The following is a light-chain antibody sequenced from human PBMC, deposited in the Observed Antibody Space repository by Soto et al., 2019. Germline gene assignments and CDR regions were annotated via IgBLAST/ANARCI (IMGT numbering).Light chain of an antibody. J-gene: IGKJ2*01. V-gene: IGKV3-20*01. CDR1: QSVSSSY. CDR2: GAS. Sequence: EIVLTQSPGTLSLSPGERATLSCRASQSVSSSYLAWYQQKPGQAPRLLIYGASSTATGIPDSFSGSGSGTDFTLTISRLVPEDFAVYYCHQYGSSPSYTFGKGNKLEIK. CDR3: HQYGSSPSYT.